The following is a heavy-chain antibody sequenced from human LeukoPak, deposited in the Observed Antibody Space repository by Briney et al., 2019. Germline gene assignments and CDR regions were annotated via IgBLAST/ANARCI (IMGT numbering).Heavy chain of an antibody. CDR1: GLFFTDYF. D-gene: IGHD1-26*01. CDR2: VDPAHGSA. CDR3: ATSERVGPTPSKRGDAFHI. V-gene: IGHV1-69-2*01. J-gene: IGHJ3*02. Sequence: GATVKISCKASGLFFTDYFIHWVQQAPGKGLEWVGHVDPAHGSAVFGEKFHGRVTLSADLSVDTAYMELSSLRSEDTANFFCATSERVGPTPSKRGDAFHIWGQGTMVTVSS.